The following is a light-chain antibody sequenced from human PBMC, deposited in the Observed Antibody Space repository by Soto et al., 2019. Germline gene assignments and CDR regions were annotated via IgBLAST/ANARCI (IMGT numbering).Light chain of an antibody. CDR3: QLYNNWPWR. CDR2: GAS. V-gene: IGKV3-15*01. Sequence: AALSCKASQSVSSDLAWYQQEPGQAPRLLIHGASTRATGFPARFSGSGSGTEFTLTICSLQSEDFAVYYSQLYNNWPWRSGEGTKVDIK. J-gene: IGKJ1*01. CDR1: QSVSSD.